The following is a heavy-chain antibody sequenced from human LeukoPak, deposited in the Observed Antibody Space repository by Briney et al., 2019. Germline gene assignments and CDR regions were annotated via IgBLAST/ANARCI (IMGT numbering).Heavy chain of an antibody. Sequence: PSETLSLTCTVSGGSISSSSYYWGWIRQPPGKGLEWIGSIYYSGSTYYNPSLKSRVTISVDTSKNQFSLKLSSVTAADTAVYYCARAEREEGIAARPGGWFDPWGQGTLVTVSS. CDR3: ARAEREEGIAARPGGWFDP. CDR1: GGSISSSSYY. J-gene: IGHJ5*02. D-gene: IGHD6-6*01. V-gene: IGHV4-39*07. CDR2: IYYSGST.